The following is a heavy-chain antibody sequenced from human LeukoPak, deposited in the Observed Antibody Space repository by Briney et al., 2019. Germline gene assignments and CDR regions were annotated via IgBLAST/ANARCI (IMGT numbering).Heavy chain of an antibody. CDR3: ANLHCSSTSCYEGSLGYFDY. Sequence: ASVKVSCKASGGTFSSYAISWVRQAPGQGLEWMGGIIPIFGTANYAQKLQGRVTITADESTSTAYMELSSLRSEDTAVYYCANLHCSSTSCYEGSLGYFDYWGQGTLVTVSS. V-gene: IGHV1-69*13. D-gene: IGHD2-2*01. CDR2: IIPIFGTA. CDR1: GGTFSSYA. J-gene: IGHJ4*02.